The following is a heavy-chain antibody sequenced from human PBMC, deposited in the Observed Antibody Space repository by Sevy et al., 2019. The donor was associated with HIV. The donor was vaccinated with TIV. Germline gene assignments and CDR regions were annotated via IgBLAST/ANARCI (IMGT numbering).Heavy chain of an antibody. CDR2: TYYRSQWYN. J-gene: IGHJ4*02. V-gene: IGHV6-1*01. CDR1: GDSVSRNSAA. Sequence: SQTLSLTCAISGDSVSRNSAAWNWIRQSPSRGLEWLGRTYYRSQWYNDYAVSVKSRITINPDTSKNQFSLQLNSVTPEDTAVYYCARALGSSSWYGGYDFDYWGQGTLVTVSS. CDR3: ARALGSSSWYGGYDFDY. D-gene: IGHD6-13*01.